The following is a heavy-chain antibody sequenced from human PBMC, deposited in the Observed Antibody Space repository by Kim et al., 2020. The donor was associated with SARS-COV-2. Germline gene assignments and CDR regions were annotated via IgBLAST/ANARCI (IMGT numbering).Heavy chain of an antibody. J-gene: IGHJ4*01. V-gene: IGHV3-7*01. CDR2: IKQDGSEQ. CDR1: GFSFSIYR. D-gene: IGHD3-3*01. Sequence: GGSLRLSCAVSGFSFSIYRMSWVRQAPGKGPEWVAQIKQDGSEQYYVDSVKGRFTISRDNARNSLHLEMTRLRVEDTAMYYCARDSSWNHLLDFFHFDY. CDR3: ARDSSWNHLLDFFHFDY.